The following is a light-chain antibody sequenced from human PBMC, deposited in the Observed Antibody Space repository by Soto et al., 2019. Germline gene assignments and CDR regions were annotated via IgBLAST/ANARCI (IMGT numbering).Light chain of an antibody. CDR3: SSYTTDSTYV. CDR1: SSDVGGYNY. J-gene: IGLJ1*01. CDR2: DVS. V-gene: IGLV2-14*01. Sequence: QSALTQPASVSGSPGQSITISCTGTSSDVGGYNYVSWYQEHPGKAPKLMIYDVSNRPSGVSNRFSGSKSGNTASLTISGHQAEDEADYSCSSYTTDSTYVFGTGTKLTVL.